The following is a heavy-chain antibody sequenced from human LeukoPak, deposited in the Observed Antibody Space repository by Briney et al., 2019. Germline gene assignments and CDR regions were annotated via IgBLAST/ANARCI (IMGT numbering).Heavy chain of an antibody. CDR3: ARDYSGEWEQVTGWWFDP. V-gene: IGHV1-46*01. CDR1: GYTFGTHW. D-gene: IGHD3-16*01. Sequence: GASVTVSCKASGYTFGTHWMHWVRQAPGQGLEWMGIINPSGDGRLYAQKFQGRVTVTRDMSTRTVYMELSDLRPEDTAVYYCARDYSGEWEQVTGWWFDPWGQGTLVIVSS. J-gene: IGHJ5*02. CDR2: INPSGDGR.